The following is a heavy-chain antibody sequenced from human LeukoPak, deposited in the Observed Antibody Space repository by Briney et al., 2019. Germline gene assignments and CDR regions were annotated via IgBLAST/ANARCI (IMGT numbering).Heavy chain of an antibody. J-gene: IGHJ5*02. Sequence: SETLSLTCTVSGGSVSSGIYYWSWIRQPPGEGLEWIGHILYNGSTDYNPSLKSRVTISVDTSKNQFALKLGSVTAADTAVYYCARGITMFWGPLNWFDPWGQGTLVTVSS. CDR2: ILYNGST. CDR1: GGSVSSGIYY. V-gene: IGHV4-61*01. D-gene: IGHD3-10*01. CDR3: ARGITMFWGPLNWFDP.